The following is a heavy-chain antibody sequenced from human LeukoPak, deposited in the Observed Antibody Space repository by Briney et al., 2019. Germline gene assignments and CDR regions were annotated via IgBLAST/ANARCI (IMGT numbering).Heavy chain of an antibody. J-gene: IGHJ4*02. CDR3: AITGGYSSGYYFDY. D-gene: IGHD3-22*01. CDR2: IIPIFGIA. CDR1: GGTFSSYA. Sequence: SVKVSCKASGGTFSSYAISWVRQAPGHGLEWMGRIIPIFGIANYAQKFQGRVTITADKSTSTAYMELSSLRSEDTAVYYCAITGGYSSGYYFDYWGQGTLVTVSS. V-gene: IGHV1-69*04.